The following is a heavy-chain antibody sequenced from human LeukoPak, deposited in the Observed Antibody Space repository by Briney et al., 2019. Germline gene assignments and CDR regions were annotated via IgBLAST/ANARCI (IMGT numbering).Heavy chain of an antibody. V-gene: IGHV4-61*02. CDR3: ARDGPDFWSGYYDPYWAFDI. D-gene: IGHD3-3*01. Sequence: PSQTLSLTCTVSGGSISSGDYYWSWIRQPAGKGLEWIGRIYTSGSTNYNPSLKSRVTISVDTSKNQFSLKLSSVTAADTAVYYCARDGPDFWSGYYDPYWAFDIWGQGTMVTVSS. CDR1: GGSISSGDYY. CDR2: IYTSGST. J-gene: IGHJ3*02.